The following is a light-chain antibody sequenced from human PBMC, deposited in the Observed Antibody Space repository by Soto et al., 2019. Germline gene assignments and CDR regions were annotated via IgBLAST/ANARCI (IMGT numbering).Light chain of an antibody. CDR3: QQHRNWPLT. V-gene: IGKV3-11*01. CDR2: DAS. CDR1: QSVSSY. Sequence: EIVMTQSPSPLSVSPGERVTISCRASQSVSSYLAWYQQKPGQAPGLLIYDASTMDTGVPANFSGSGSGTDFTLTISSLEPEDFAVYYCQQHRNWPLTFGGGTKVEIK. J-gene: IGKJ4*01.